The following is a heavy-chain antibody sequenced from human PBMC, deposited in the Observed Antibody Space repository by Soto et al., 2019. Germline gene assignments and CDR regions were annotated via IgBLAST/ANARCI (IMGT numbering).Heavy chain of an antibody. V-gene: IGHV4-4*07. Sequence: KSSETLSLTCTVSGASISGFYWSWIRKSAGKGLEWIGRIYATGTADYNPSLKSRVMMSVDTSKKQFSLKLRSVTAADTAVYYCVRDGTKTLRDWFDPWGPGISVTFSS. CDR1: GASISGFY. J-gene: IGHJ5*02. D-gene: IGHD1-1*01. CDR3: VRDGTKTLRDWFDP. CDR2: IYATGTA.